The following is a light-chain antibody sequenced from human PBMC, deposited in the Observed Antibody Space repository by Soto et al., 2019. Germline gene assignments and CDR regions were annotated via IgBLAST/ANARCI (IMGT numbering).Light chain of an antibody. V-gene: IGKV1-39*01. CDR3: QQSNSFPYT. Sequence: IQMTQSPSSLSASVGDRVTITCRASQSISRNLNWYQQKPGKAPELLIYTASSLQSGVPSRFSGSGSGTDFTLTINSLQPDDFATYYCQQSNSFPYTFGQGTKLEI. CDR2: TAS. J-gene: IGKJ2*01. CDR1: QSISRN.